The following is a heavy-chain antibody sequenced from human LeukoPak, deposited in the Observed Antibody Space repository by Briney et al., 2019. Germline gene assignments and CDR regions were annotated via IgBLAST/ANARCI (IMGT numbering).Heavy chain of an antibody. CDR2: ISGSGGST. V-gene: IGHV3-23*01. D-gene: IGHD2-2*01. CDR3: AGRVVPAARWGAFDI. CDR1: GFTFSSYA. Sequence: PGGSLRLSCAASGFTFSSYAMSCVRQAPGKGLEWVSAISGSGGSTYYADSVKGRFTISRDNSKNTLYLQMNSLRAEDTAVYYCAGRVVPAARWGAFDIWGQGTMVTVSS. J-gene: IGHJ3*02.